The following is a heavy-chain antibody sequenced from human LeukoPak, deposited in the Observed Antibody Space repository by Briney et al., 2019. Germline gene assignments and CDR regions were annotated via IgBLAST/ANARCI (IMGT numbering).Heavy chain of an antibody. D-gene: IGHD3-16*02. CDR3: ATISRLYIGFDI. CDR1: ENAFTGNG. V-gene: IGHV1-8*01. CDR2: MNTNSGNG. Sequence: EKWSCKCSENAFTGNGINWGRHGSVQKHEWRGWMNTNSGNGGYAQKFQGRVTMTTDPSIRTAYMEVSSLTPEDTAVYYCATISRLYIGFDIWGQGTMVTVSS. J-gene: IGHJ3*02.